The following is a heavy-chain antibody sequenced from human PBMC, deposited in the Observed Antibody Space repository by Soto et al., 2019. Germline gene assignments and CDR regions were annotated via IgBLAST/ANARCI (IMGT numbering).Heavy chain of an antibody. CDR1: GFTFSSYG. CDR3: ARGAGRWGHFDY. Sequence: QVQLVESGGGVVQPGRSLRLSCAASGFTFSSYGMHWVRQAPGKGLEWVAVIWYDGSNKYYADSVKGRFTISRDNSKNTLYLQMNSLRAEDTAVYYCARGAGRWGHFDYWGQGTLVTVSS. CDR2: IWYDGSNK. D-gene: IGHD3-10*01. V-gene: IGHV3-33*01. J-gene: IGHJ4*02.